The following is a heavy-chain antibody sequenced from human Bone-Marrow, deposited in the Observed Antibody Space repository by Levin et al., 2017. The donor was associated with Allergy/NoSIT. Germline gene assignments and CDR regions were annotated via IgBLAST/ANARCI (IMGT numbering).Heavy chain of an antibody. CDR2: MHHSGRT. CDR3: AIASVDVDYYYLDV. V-gene: IGHV4-4*02. Sequence: PSETLSLTCAVSGVSISSSNWWTWVRQTPGKGLEWIGEMHHSGRTNSNPSLKNRVTISVDKSNSHFSLKMTSVTAADTAVYYCAIASVDVDYYYLDVWGEGTTVIVSS. J-gene: IGHJ6*03. CDR1: GVSISSSNW. D-gene: IGHD4-23*01.